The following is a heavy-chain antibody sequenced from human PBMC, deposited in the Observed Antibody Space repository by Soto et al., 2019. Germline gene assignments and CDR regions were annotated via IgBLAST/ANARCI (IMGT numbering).Heavy chain of an antibody. CDR1: GFTFTRYS. CDR2: ISSTTNYI. CDR3: ARESEDLTSNFDY. Sequence: PGGSLRLSCAASGFTFTRYSMDWVRQAPGKGLEWVSSISSTTNYIYYGDSMKGRFTISRDNAKNSLYLEMNSLRAEDTAVYYCARESEDLTSNFDYWGQGTLVTVSS. J-gene: IGHJ4*02. V-gene: IGHV3-21*06.